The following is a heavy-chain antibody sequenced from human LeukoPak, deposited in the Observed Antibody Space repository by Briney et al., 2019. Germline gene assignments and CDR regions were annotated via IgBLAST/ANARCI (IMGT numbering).Heavy chain of an antibody. CDR1: GFTFSNYN. V-gene: IGHV3-48*01. CDR3: ARNGGYSHGLYYYYYMDV. D-gene: IGHD5-18*01. J-gene: IGHJ6*03. CDR2: ISTSSSSA. Sequence: GGSLRLSCAASGFTFSNYNMNWVRQAPGKGLEWVSHISTSSSSAYSADSVKGRFTISRDNAKNSLYLQMNSLRAEDTAVYYCARNGGYSHGLYYYYYMDVWGKGTTVTVSS.